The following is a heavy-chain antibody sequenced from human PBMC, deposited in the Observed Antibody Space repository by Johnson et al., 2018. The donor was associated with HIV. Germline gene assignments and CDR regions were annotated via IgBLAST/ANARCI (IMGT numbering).Heavy chain of an antibody. J-gene: IGHJ3*02. Sequence: VQLVESGGGLVKPGESLGLSCTASGFTFSNTWMSWVRQAPGKGLEWVGRIKSKSDGGTTDYAAPLKGRFTISRDDSKNTLYLQMNGLKTEDTAVYYCTTMSALWFGDIHVFGDGFDIWGQGTMVTVSS. CDR2: IKSKSDGGTT. CDR3: TTMSALWFGDIHVFGDGFDI. CDR1: GFTFSNTW. V-gene: IGHV3-15*01. D-gene: IGHD3-10*01.